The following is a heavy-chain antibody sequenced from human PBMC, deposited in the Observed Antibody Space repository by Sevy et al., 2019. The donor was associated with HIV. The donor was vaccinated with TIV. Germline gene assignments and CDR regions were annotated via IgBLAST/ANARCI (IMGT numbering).Heavy chain of an antibody. D-gene: IGHD3-16*01. Sequence: GGSLRLSCAASGFTFSDYRMYWVRQAPGKGLEWVAVISYDGRNNKYNADSVKGRFTISRANSKNTVYLQMNSLRAEDTAIYYCARDRGEILSSAFDYWGQGTLVTVSS. CDR1: GFTFSDYR. J-gene: IGHJ4*02. CDR3: ARDRGEILSSAFDY. V-gene: IGHV3-30*04. CDR2: ISYDGRNNK.